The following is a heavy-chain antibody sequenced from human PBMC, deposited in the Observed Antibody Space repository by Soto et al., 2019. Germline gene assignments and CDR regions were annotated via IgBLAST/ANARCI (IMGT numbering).Heavy chain of an antibody. CDR3: ARDGQSGAPHALDV. D-gene: IGHD1-26*01. CDR1: GFTFGAQG. CDR2: VWYDGGNK. Sequence: QVQLVESGGGVVQPGRSLRLSCGASGFTFGAQGMHWVRQAPGKGLEWVSFVWYDGGNKYYADSVRGRFTISRDNSMNTLYLQMNSLRDEDTALYFCARDGQSGAPHALDVWGQGTTVIVSS. V-gene: IGHV3-33*01. J-gene: IGHJ6*02.